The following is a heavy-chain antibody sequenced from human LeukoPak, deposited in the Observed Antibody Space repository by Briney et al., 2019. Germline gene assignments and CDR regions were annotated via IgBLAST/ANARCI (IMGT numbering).Heavy chain of an antibody. CDR3: ATYHDTTGYFKEAFEM. Sequence: GGSLRLSCTTSGSRFSRYNFNWVRQAPGKGLEWLSYISTTSETIYYGDSVKGRFNISRDNAKNFLYLQMDSLRAEDTAVYFCATYHDTTGYFKEAFEMWGQGTFVTVSS. CDR2: ISTTSETI. CDR1: GSRFSRYN. V-gene: IGHV3-48*01. J-gene: IGHJ3*02. D-gene: IGHD3-22*01.